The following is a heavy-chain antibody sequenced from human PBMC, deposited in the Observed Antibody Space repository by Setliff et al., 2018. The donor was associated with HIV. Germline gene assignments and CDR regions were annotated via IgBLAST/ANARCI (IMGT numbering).Heavy chain of an antibody. V-gene: IGHV1-18*01. CDR3: ARGGPARVALLYWFDP. Sequence: GASVKVSCKASGYSFTNYGISWVRQAPGQGLEWMGWISSYNGNTKYGQKFQGSVTMTTDTSTSTVYMELRNLRSDDTAVYFCARGGPARVALLYWFDPWGQGTLVTVSS. D-gene: IGHD2-21*01. J-gene: IGHJ5*02. CDR2: ISSYNGNT. CDR1: GYSFTNYG.